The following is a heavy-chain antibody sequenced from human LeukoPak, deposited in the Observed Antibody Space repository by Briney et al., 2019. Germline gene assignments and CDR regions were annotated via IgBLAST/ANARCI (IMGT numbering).Heavy chain of an antibody. CDR3: ARGAVAEQSEYFQY. J-gene: IGHJ1*01. V-gene: IGHV1-2*02. D-gene: IGHD6-19*01. CDR1: GYSFTDYY. CDR2: INPNSRGT. Sequence: ASVKVSFKASGYSFTDYYMHWVRQAPGQGREWMGWINPNSRGTNYAQKFQGRVTMTRDTSISTAYMEVSRLRSDDTAVYYCARGAVAEQSEYFQYWGQGTLVTVSS.